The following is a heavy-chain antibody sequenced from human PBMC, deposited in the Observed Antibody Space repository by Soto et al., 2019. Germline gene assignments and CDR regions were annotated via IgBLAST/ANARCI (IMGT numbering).Heavy chain of an antibody. D-gene: IGHD3-10*01. CDR1: GFTFSSYA. Sequence: PGGSLRLSCAASGFTFSSYAMHWVRQAPGKGLEWVAVISYDGSNKYYADSVKGRFTISRDNSKNTLYLQMNSLRAEDTAVYYCARDRRRLLWFGELPETANYYYYGMDVWGQGTTVTVSS. CDR2: ISYDGSNK. V-gene: IGHV3-30-3*01. J-gene: IGHJ6*02. CDR3: ARDRRRLLWFGELPETANYYYYGMDV.